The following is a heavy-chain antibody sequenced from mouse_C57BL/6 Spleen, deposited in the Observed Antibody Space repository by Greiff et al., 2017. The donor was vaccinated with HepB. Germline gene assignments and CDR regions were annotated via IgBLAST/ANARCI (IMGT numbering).Heavy chain of an antibody. CDR3: ARQGYGNYVGFAY. Sequence: EVQGVESGGGLVQPGGSLKLSCAASGFTFSDYGMAWVRQAPRKGPEWVAFISNLAYSIYYADTVTGRFTISRENAKNTLYLEMSSLRSEDTAMYYCARQGYGNYVGFAYWGQGTLVTVSA. CDR1: GFTFSDYG. V-gene: IGHV5-15*01. D-gene: IGHD2-10*02. J-gene: IGHJ3*01. CDR2: ISNLAYSI.